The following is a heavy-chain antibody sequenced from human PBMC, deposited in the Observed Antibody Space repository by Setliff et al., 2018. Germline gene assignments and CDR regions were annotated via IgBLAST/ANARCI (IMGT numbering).Heavy chain of an antibody. V-gene: IGHV3-49*04. D-gene: IGHD2-15*01. CDR3: AKRGPYCSGGTCHYYFDY. J-gene: IGHJ4*02. Sequence: PGGSLRLSCTASGFTFGDYAMSWVRQAPGKGLEWVGFIRSKAYGGTTEYAASVKGRFTISRDDSKNTVYLEMNSLRAEDTAVYYCAKRGPYCSGGTCHYYFDYWGQGTQVTVSS. CDR2: IRSKAYGGTT. CDR1: GFTFGDYA.